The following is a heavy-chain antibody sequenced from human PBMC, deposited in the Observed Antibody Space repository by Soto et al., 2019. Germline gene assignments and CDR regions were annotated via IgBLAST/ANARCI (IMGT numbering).Heavy chain of an antibody. D-gene: IGHD2-2*01. CDR2: IIPILGIA. V-gene: IGHV1-69*02. CDR3: ARYCSSTSCYDARYYNSGMDV. CDR1: GGTFSSYT. Sequence: QVQLVQSGAEVKKPGSSVKVSCKASGGTFSSYTISWVRQAPGQGLEWMGRIIPILGIANYAQKFQGRVTITADKSTNTSCIQLSSLRSEDTAVYYCARYCSSTSCYDARYYNSGMDVWGQGTTVTGSS. J-gene: IGHJ6*02.